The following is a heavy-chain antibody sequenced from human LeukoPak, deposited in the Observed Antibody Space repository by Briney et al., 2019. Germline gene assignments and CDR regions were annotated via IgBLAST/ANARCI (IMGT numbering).Heavy chain of an antibody. CDR1: GYTFTSYG. CDR3: AGSPTQTTENFDY. V-gene: IGHV1-18*01. D-gene: IGHD1-1*01. CDR2: ISAYNGNT. Sequence: ASVKVSCKASGYTFTSYGISWVRQPPGQGLEWMGWISAYNGNTNYEQKLQGRVTMTTDTSTSTAYMELRSLTSDDTAVYYCAGSPTQTTENFDYWGQGTLVTVSS. J-gene: IGHJ4*02.